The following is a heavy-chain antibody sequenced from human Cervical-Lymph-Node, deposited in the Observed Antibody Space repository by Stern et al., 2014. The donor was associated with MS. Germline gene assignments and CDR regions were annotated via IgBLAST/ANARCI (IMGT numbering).Heavy chain of an antibody. CDR3: TKGFTVTGTGYGVDV. D-gene: IGHD6-19*01. CDR1: GFTFSNYA. J-gene: IGHJ6*02. V-gene: IGHV3-23*04. CDR2: ISGSGGKT. Sequence: VQLVESGGGLVQPGGSLRLSCAPSGFTFSNYAMSWIRQAPGKGLEWISSISGSGGKTFSDDPVTGRFTIFRDNSKNTLEMQMNSLRAEDSALYYCTKGFTVTGTGYGVDVWGQGTTVTVSS.